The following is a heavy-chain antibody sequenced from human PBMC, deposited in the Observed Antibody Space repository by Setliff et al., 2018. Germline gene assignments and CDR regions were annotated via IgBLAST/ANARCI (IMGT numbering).Heavy chain of an antibody. CDR2: ISSSSSYI. Sequence: GGSLRLSCAASGFTFSSYSMNWVRQAPGKGLEWVLSISSSSSYIYYADSVKGRFTISRDNAKNSLYLQMNSLRAEDTAVYCCARDLSGSYRVHAFDIWGQGTMVTVSS. CDR1: GFTFSSYS. CDR3: ARDLSGSYRVHAFDI. D-gene: IGHD1-26*01. J-gene: IGHJ3*02. V-gene: IGHV3-21*01.